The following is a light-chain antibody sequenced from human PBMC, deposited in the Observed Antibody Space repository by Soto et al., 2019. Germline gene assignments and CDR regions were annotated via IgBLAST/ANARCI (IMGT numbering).Light chain of an antibody. J-gene: IGLJ3*02. CDR2: DVS. Sequence: QSVLTQPASVSGSPGQSITISCTGTSSDVGGYNYVSWYQQHPGKAPKLMIYDVSNRPSGVSNRFSGSKSGNPASLTISGLQAEDEADYSCSSYTSSTSWVFGGGTKLTVL. CDR3: SSYTSSTSWV. V-gene: IGLV2-14*03. CDR1: SSDVGGYNY.